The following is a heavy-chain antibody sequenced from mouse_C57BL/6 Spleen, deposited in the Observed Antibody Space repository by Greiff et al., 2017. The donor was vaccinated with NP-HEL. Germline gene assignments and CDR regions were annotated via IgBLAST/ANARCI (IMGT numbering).Heavy chain of an antibody. CDR3: AREGDYDPFDD. J-gene: IGHJ2*01. V-gene: IGHV1-78*01. D-gene: IGHD2-4*01. Sequence: VQLQQSDAELVKPGASVKISCTVSGYTFTDHTIHWMKQRPEQGLEWIGYIYPSDGSTNYTEKFKGKATLTADKSSSTAYMQLNSLTSEDSAGYFCAREGDYDPFDDWGKGTTLTVSS. CDR1: GYTFTDHT. CDR2: IYPSDGST.